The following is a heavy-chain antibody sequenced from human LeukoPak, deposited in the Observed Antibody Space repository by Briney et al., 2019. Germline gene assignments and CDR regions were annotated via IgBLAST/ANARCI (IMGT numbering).Heavy chain of an antibody. CDR1: GFTFSSYG. CDR3: ARRAGAYSHPYDY. D-gene: IGHD4/OR15-4a*01. J-gene: IGHJ4*02. CDR2: IRYDGSNK. Sequence: GGSLRLSCAASGFTFSSYGMHWVRQAPGKGLEWVAFIRYDGSNKYYADSVKGRFTISRDNSKNTLYLQMNSLRAEDTAVYYCARRAGAYSHPYDYWGQGTLATVSS. V-gene: IGHV3-30*02.